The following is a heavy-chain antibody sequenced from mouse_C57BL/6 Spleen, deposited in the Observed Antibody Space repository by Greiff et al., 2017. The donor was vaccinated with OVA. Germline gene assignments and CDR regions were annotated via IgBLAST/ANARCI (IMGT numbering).Heavy chain of an antibody. CDR3: ARCYGSSYGYFDY. CDR1: GYTFTSYW. Sequence: QVQLQQPGTELVKPGASVKLSCKASGYTFTSYWMHWVKQRPGQGLEWIGNINPSNGGTNYNEKFKSKDTLPVDKSSSTAYMQLRSLTSEDSAVYYCARCYGSSYGYFDYWGQGTTLTVSS. CDR2: INPSNGGT. J-gene: IGHJ2*01. V-gene: IGHV1-53*01. D-gene: IGHD1-1*01.